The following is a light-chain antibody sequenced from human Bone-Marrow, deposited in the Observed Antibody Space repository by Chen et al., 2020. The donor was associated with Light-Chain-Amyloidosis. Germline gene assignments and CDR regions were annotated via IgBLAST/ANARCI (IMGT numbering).Light chain of an antibody. Sequence: DIQMTQSPSTLSASVGDRVTITCRARQSISSWLAWYQQKPGKAPKLLIYKASSLESGVPSRFSGSGSGTAFTLTISSLQPDDFATYYCQQYNSYSFTFGPGTKVDIK. CDR3: QQYNSYSFT. CDR2: KAS. V-gene: IGKV1-5*03. CDR1: QSISSW. J-gene: IGKJ3*01.